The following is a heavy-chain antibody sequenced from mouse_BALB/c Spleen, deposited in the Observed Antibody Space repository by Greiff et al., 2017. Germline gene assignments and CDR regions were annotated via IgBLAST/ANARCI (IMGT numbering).Heavy chain of an antibody. V-gene: IGHV1-77*01. CDR3: AREETMITTGYYFDY. D-gene: IGHD2-4*01. J-gene: IGHJ2*01. CDR1: GYTFTDYV. CDR2: IYPGSGST. Sequence: QVQLQQSGPELVKPGASVKMSCKASGYTFTDYVISWVKQRTGQGLEWIGEIYPGSGSTYYNEKFKGKATLTADKSSNTAYMQLSSLTSEDSAVYFCAREETMITTGYYFDYWGQGTTLTVSS.